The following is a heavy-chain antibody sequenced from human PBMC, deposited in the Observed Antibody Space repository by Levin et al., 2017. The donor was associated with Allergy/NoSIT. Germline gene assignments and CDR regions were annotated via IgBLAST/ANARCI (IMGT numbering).Heavy chain of an antibody. V-gene: IGHV3-23*01. D-gene: IGHD1-26*01. CDR2: ISGSGDYT. Sequence: GESLKISCAASGFTFSSYAMTWVRQAPGKGLEWVSAISGSGDYTYYADSVKGRFTISRDNSKNTLYLEMNSLRADDTAVYYCAKDWGSGSYYSTHWGQGTLVTVSS. J-gene: IGHJ4*02. CDR3: AKDWGSGSYYSTH. CDR1: GFTFSSYA.